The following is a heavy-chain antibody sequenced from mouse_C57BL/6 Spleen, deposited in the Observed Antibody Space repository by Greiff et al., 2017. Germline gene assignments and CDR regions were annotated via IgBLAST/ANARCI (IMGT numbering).Heavy chain of an antibody. V-gene: IGHV1-19*01. J-gene: IGHJ1*03. Sequence: EVKLQQSGPVLVKPGASVKMSCKASGYTFTDYYMNWVKQSHGKSLEWIGVINPYNGGTSYNQKFKGKATLTVDKSSSTAYMELNSLTSEDSAVYYCAKGDYYGSSPYWYFDVWGTGTTVTVSS. CDR3: AKGDYYGSSPYWYFDV. D-gene: IGHD1-1*01. CDR2: INPYNGGT. CDR1: GYTFTDYY.